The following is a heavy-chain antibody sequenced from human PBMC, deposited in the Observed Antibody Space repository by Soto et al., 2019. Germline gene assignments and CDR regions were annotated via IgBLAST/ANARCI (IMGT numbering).Heavy chain of an antibody. V-gene: IGHV3-7*05. CDR1: EFSFSDYW. J-gene: IGHJ5*02. CDR3: ARGCITMVRGVIITWFDP. D-gene: IGHD3-10*01. CDR2: LDRGGGEK. Sequence: WGSLRLSCAASEFSFSDYWMAWVRQAPGKGLEWVTNLDRGGGEKHYVDSVKGRFTISRDNAKNSLYLQMNSLRAEDTAVYYCARGCITMVRGVIITWFDPWGQGTLVTVSS.